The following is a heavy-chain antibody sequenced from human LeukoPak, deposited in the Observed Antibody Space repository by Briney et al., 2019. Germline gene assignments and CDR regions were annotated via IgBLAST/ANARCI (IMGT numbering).Heavy chain of an antibody. D-gene: IGHD6-6*01. CDR2: LYYSGST. V-gene: IGHV4-39*01. Sequence: SETLSLTCTVSGGSISSTSYYWGWIRQPPGQGLEWIGSLYYSGSTSDNASLRSRVTISVDTSKDQSSLKLSSVAAADTAVYYCARTQYSTSPEGYYYYYMVVWGKGTPLTVSS. J-gene: IGHJ6*03. CDR1: GGSISSTSYY. CDR3: ARTQYSTSPEGYYYYYMVV.